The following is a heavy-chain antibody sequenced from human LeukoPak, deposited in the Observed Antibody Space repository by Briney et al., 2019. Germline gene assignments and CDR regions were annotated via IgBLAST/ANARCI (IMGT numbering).Heavy chain of an antibody. CDR3: AREGLGRGITIFGVVILY. J-gene: IGHJ4*02. CDR2: IYYSGST. V-gene: IGHV4-59*12. CDR1: GGSISSYY. D-gene: IGHD3-3*01. Sequence: SETLSLTCTVSGGSISSYYWSWIRQPPGKGLEWIGYIYYSGSTYYNPSLKSRVTISVDTSKNQFSLKLSSVTAADTAVYYCAREGLGRGITIFGVVILYWGQGTLVTVSS.